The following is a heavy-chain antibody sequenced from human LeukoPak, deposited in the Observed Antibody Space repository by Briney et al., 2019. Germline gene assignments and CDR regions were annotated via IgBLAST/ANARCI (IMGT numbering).Heavy chain of an antibody. CDR1: GYTFTSYD. V-gene: IGHV1-8*01. D-gene: IGHD3/OR15-3a*01. CDR2: MNPNSGNT. Sequence: WASVKVSCKASGYTFTSYDINWVRQATGQGLEWMGWMNPNSGNTGYAQKFQGRVTMTRNTSISTAYMELSSLRSEDTAVYYCARVWSVGYWFDPWGQGTLVTVSS. J-gene: IGHJ5*02. CDR3: ARVWSVGYWFDP.